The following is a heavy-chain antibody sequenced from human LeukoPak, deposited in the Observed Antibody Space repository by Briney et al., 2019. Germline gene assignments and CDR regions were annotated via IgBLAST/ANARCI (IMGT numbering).Heavy chain of an antibody. CDR1: GYTFTSYD. D-gene: IGHD3-16*01. CDR3: AREESGGLFDY. V-gene: IGHV1-46*01. Sequence: GASVKVSCKASGYTFTSYDINWVRQAPGQGLEWMGKMNPSGGTTTYAQKFQGRVTVTRDTPTSTVYMEMSSLRPEDTAVYYCAREESGGLFDYWGQGTLLTVSS. CDR2: MNPSGGTT. J-gene: IGHJ4*02.